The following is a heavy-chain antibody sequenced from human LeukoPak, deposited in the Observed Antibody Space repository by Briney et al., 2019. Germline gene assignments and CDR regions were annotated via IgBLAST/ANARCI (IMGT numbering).Heavy chain of an antibody. V-gene: IGHV1-18*01. Sequence: ASVKVSCKASGYTFTGYGISWVRQAPGQGLEWMGWISAYNGNANYAQKPQGRVTMTTDTSTSTAYMELRSLRSDDTAVYYCARSIAGNYPRDYWGQGTLVTVSS. CDR2: ISAYNGNA. CDR1: GYTFTGYG. D-gene: IGHD1-14*01. J-gene: IGHJ4*02. CDR3: ARSIAGNYPRDY.